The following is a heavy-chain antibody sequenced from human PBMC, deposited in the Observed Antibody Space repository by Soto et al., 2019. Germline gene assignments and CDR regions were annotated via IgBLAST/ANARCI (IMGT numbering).Heavy chain of an antibody. V-gene: IGHV4-4*02. CDR3: ARVFSSGSGWMYYFDF. CDR1: SDSIAGENW. CDR2: IFHTGGT. D-gene: IGHD6-25*01. J-gene: IGHJ4*02. Sequence: QVQLQESGPGLVKPSETLSLTCTVSSDSIAGENWWSWVRQPPGMGLEWIGEIFHTGGTNYNPSLKGRVTMEVDKSKNLFSLKLISATAADTAVYYCARVFSSGSGWMYYFDFWGQGTLVSVSS.